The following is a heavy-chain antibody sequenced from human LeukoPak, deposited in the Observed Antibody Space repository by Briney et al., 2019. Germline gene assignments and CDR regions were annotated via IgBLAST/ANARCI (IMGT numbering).Heavy chain of an antibody. V-gene: IGHV4-34*01. CDR2: IYYSGST. Sequence: PSETLSLTCADYGESFSGYYWGRIRQPPGKGLEWIGSIYYSGSTYYNPSLKSRVTISVDTSSIQFSLRLSSVTAADTATYYCASERGFSGYTFDDWGQGIMVTVSS. J-gene: IGHJ4*02. CDR3: ASERGFSGYTFDD. CDR1: GESFSGYY. D-gene: IGHD5-12*01.